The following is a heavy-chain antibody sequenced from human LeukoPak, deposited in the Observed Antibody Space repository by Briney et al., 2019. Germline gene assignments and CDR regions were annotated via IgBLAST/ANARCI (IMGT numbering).Heavy chain of an antibody. CDR3: ARTIAAQENWFDS. CDR2: IYHSGST. Sequence: PSQTLSLTCAVSGDSISSGGYSWSWIRQPPGKGLEWIGYIYHSGSTYYNPSLKSRVTISVDRSKNQFSLKLSSVTAADTAVYYCARTIAAQENWFDSWGQGTLVTVSS. J-gene: IGHJ5*01. V-gene: IGHV4-30-2*01. CDR1: GDSISSGGYS. D-gene: IGHD2-15*01.